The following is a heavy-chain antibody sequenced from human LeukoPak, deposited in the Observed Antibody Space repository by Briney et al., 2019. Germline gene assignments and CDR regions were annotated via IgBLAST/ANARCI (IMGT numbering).Heavy chain of an antibody. J-gene: IGHJ3*02. Sequence: SETLSLTCTGSGGSISSYYWSWIGQPPGKGLEGIGYIYYSGSTNYNPSLKSRVTISVDTSKNQFSLRLSSVTAADTAVYYCARDSPPGGWIDAFDIWGQGTMVTVSS. D-gene: IGHD6-19*01. V-gene: IGHV4-59*01. CDR1: GGSISSYY. CDR2: IYYSGST. CDR3: ARDSPPGGWIDAFDI.